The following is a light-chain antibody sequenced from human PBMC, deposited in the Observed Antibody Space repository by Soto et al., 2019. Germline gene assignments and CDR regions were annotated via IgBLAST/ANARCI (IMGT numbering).Light chain of an antibody. CDR1: SSNIGAGYD. J-gene: IGLJ1*01. Sequence: QSALTQPPSVSGAPGQRVIISCTGSSSNIGAGYDVHWYQQLPGTAPKLLIYYDNLRPSGVPDRISGSKSGTSASLAISGLQSDDEADYYCAAWDDSLNGRVFGTGTKLTVL. CDR3: AAWDDSLNGRV. V-gene: IGLV1-40*01. CDR2: YDN.